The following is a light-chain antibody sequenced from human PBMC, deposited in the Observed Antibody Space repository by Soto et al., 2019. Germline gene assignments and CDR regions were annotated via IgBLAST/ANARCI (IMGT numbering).Light chain of an antibody. CDR1: SSNIGAGYD. V-gene: IGLV1-40*01. CDR2: GNS. Sequence: QSVLTQPHSGSGAPGQRVTISCAGSSSNIGAGYDVHWYQQLPGTAPKLLIYGNSNRPSGVPDRFSGSKSGTSASLAITGLQAEDEADYYCQSYDSSLSGPWVFGGGTKLTVL. J-gene: IGLJ3*02. CDR3: QSYDSSLSGPWV.